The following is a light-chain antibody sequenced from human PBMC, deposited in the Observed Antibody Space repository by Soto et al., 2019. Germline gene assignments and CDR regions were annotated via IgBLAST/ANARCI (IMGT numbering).Light chain of an antibody. CDR1: QSVGSS. CDR2: DAS. V-gene: IGKV3-11*01. J-gene: IGKJ4*01. CDR3: QHRTNWPALT. Sequence: EIVLTQSPATLSLSPGERATLSCRASQSVGSSLAWYQQKPGQAPRLLIYDASNRATGIPARFSGSGSGTDFTLTLSSLEPEDFAVYYCQHRTNWPALTFGGGTKVEI.